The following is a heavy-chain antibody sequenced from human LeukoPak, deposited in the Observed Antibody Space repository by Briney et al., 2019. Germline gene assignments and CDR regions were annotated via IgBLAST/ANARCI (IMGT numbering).Heavy chain of an antibody. V-gene: IGHV4-39*07. CDR2: IFHTGTT. D-gene: IGHD6-13*01. Sequence: SETLSLTCNVSGGSITSDSHYWGWIRQPPGKGLEWIGTIFHTGTTYDNPSLKTRVTLSIDTSKNQFSLKLSSVTAADTAVYYCARSHSSSWYLWGQGTLVTVSS. CDR3: ARSHSSSWYL. CDR1: GGSITSDSHY. J-gene: IGHJ5*02.